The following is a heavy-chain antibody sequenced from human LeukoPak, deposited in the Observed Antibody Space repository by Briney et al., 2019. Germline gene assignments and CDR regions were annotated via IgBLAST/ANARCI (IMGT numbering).Heavy chain of an antibody. Sequence: SETLSLTCTVSGGSISSGSYYWGWIRQPPGKGLEWIGSIYYSGSTYYNPSLKSRVTISVDTSKNQFSLKLSSVTAADTAVYYCAREDRIAAAGTGSWFDPWGQGTLVTVSS. CDR2: IYYSGST. J-gene: IGHJ5*02. V-gene: IGHV4-39*07. CDR1: GGSISSGSYY. D-gene: IGHD6-13*01. CDR3: AREDRIAAAGTGSWFDP.